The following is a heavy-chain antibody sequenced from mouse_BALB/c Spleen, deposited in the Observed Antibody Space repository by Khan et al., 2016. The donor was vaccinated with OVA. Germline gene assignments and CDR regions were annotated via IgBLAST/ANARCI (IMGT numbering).Heavy chain of an antibody. CDR3: ARWYYGSTWFAH. CDR1: GYTFTEYT. V-gene: IGHV1-18*01. J-gene: IGHJ3*01. Sequence: EVQLQQSGPELVKPGASVKISCKTSGYTFTEYTMHWVKQSHGKSLEWIGGINPNDGGTTYNQQFKGKATLTVDKSSSTAYMELRSLTSEDSAVYYCARWYYGSTWFAHWGQGTLVTVSA. D-gene: IGHD1-1*01. CDR2: INPNDGGT.